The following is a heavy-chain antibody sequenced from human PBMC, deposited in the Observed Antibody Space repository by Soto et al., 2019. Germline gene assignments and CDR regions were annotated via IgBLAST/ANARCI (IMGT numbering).Heavy chain of an antibody. CDR1: GFTFSSYS. V-gene: IGHV3-23*01. CDR3: AKTSGQSYTESRVFEY. J-gene: IGHJ4*02. Sequence: GGSLRLSCAASGFTFSSYSISWVRQVAWKGLEWVSVITRDGGDTLQADSVRGRFTIFRDNSKNSLYLQMNSLRAEDAAIYYCAKTSGQSYTESRVFEYLGQGTRVPVCS. D-gene: IGHD1-26*01. CDR2: ITRDGGDT.